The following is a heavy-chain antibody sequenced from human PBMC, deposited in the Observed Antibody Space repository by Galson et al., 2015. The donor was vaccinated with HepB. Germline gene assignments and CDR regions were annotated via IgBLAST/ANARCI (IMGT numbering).Heavy chain of an antibody. Sequence: QSGAEVKKPGESLRISCKGSGYSFTSYWISWVRQMPGKGLEWMGRIDPSDSYTNYSPSFQGHVTISADKSISTAYLQWSSLKASVTAMYYCARPRGAAGMGAGGMDVWGQGTTVTVSS. CDR3: ARPRGAAGMGAGGMDV. D-gene: IGHD6-13*01. CDR2: IDPSDSYT. CDR1: GYSFTSYW. V-gene: IGHV5-10-1*01. J-gene: IGHJ6*02.